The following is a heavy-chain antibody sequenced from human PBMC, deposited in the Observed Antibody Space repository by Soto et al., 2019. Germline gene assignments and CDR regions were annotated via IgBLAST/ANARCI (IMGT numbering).Heavy chain of an antibody. CDR2: IYWDDDK. V-gene: IGHV2-5*02. CDR1: GFSLSTSGVG. D-gene: IGHD3-22*01. J-gene: IGHJ4*02. CDR3: AHSGDYYDSSGYSLDY. Sequence: SGATLVNPTQTLTLTCTFSGFSLSTSGVGVGWIRQPPGKALEWLALIYWDDDKRYSPSLKSRLTITKDTSKNQVVLTMTSMDPVDTATYYCAHSGDYYDSSGYSLDYWGQGTLVTVSS.